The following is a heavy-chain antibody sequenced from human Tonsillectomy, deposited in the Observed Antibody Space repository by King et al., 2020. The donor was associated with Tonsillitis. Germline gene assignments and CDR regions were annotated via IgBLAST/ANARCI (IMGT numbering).Heavy chain of an antibody. CDR3: ARDPTDMPAPSFDY. V-gene: IGHV3-48*02. CDR1: GFTFITYS. D-gene: IGHD2-15*01. CDR2: ISSSSSAI. Sequence: EVQLVESGGGLVQPGGSLRLSCAASGFTFITYSMNWVRQAPGKGLEWVSYISSSSSAIYYADSVKGRFTISRDNAKNSLYLQMNSLRDEDTAVYYCARDPTDMPAPSFDYWGQGTLVTVSS. J-gene: IGHJ4*02.